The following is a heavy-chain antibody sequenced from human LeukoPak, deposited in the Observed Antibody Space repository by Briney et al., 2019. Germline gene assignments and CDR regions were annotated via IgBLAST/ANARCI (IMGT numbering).Heavy chain of an antibody. V-gene: IGHV3-30-3*01. Sequence: RGSLRPSCAASGLTFSSYAMHWVRQAPGKGLEWVAVISYNGSNKYYADSVKGRFTISRDNSKNTLYLQMNSLRAEDTAVYYCGRGSMGYYYGMDVWGQGTTVTVSS. CDR1: GLTFSSYA. CDR2: ISYNGSNK. CDR3: GRGSMGYYYGMDV. D-gene: IGHD5-24*01. J-gene: IGHJ6*02.